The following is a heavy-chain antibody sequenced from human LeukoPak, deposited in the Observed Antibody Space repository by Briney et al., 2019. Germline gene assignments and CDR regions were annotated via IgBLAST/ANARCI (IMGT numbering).Heavy chain of an antibody. J-gene: IGHJ4*02. CDR3: ARDSLRSGYLDY. CDR1: GFTVSSNY. Sequence: GGSLRLSCAASGFTVSSNYMSWVRQAPGKGLAWVSVIYSGGSTYYADSVKGRFTISRDNSKNTLYPQMNSLRAEDTAVYYCARDSLRSGYLDYWGQGTLVTVSS. CDR2: IYSGGST. D-gene: IGHD3-3*01. V-gene: IGHV3-53*01.